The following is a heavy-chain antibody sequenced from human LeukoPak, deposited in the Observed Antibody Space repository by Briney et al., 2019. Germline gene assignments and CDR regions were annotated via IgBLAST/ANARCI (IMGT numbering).Heavy chain of an antibody. CDR2: INQDGSYT. V-gene: IGHV3-7*01. J-gene: IGHJ4*02. CDR3: ARVVNKLWWSLGGFDY. D-gene: IGHD2-21*02. CDR1: GLTFSHYW. Sequence: SGGSLRLSCAASGLTFSHYWMRWVRQAPGKGLECVANINQDGSYTYYVDSVKGRFTMSRDNAKNSLYLQMNSLRVEDTAVYYCARVVNKLWWSLGGFDYWGQGTLVTVSS.